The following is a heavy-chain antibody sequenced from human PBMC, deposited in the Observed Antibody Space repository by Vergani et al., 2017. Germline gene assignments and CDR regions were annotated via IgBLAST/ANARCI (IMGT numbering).Heavy chain of an antibody. CDR2: IYDSGDT. CDR1: GDSISSNNC. Sequence: QVQLQESGPGLVKPPGTLSLTCAVSGDSISSNNCWTWIRQPPGKGLEWIGYIYDSGDTKYNPSLKSRVTMSLDTSKIQFSLNLYSVTAADTAVYYCARGALWWLRQIDSWGQGTLVTVSS. V-gene: IGHV4-61*01. D-gene: IGHD2-21*01. CDR3: ARGALWWLRQIDS. J-gene: IGHJ4*02.